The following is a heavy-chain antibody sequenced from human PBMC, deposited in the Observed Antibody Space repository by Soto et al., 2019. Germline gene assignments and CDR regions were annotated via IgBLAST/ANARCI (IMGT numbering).Heavy chain of an antibody. D-gene: IGHD3-16*01. CDR1: GFTFRTYG. V-gene: IGHV3-33*01. CDR3: ARDRTFGAKGGSVDI. Sequence: QVQLVESGGGVVQPGMSMRLSCAASGFTFRTYGMHWVRQAPGTGLEWVAIFWYDGSNKYYAASVKGRFTISRDNSKNTLSLQMHSLRAADTAVYYFARDRTFGAKGGSVDIWGQGKMVTVSS. J-gene: IGHJ3*02. CDR2: FWYDGSNK.